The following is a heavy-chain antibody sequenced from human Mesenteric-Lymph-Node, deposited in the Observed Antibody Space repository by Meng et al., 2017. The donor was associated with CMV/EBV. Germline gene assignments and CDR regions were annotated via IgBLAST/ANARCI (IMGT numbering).Heavy chain of an antibody. Sequence: GESLKISCAASGFSFSNYAMHWVRQAPGKGLEWVAFITYEGDNKFYVDSVKGRFTISRDNSKNTVSLQMNSLRAEDTAVYYCARDRDIEAAGMSMDVWGQGTTVTVSS. J-gene: IGHJ6*02. CDR2: ITYEGDNK. CDR3: ARDRDIEAAGMSMDV. CDR1: GFSFSNYA. D-gene: IGHD6-13*01. V-gene: IGHV3-30-3*01.